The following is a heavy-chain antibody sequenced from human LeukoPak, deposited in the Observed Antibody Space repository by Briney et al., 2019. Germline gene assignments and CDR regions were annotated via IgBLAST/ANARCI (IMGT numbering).Heavy chain of an antibody. J-gene: IGHJ3*02. D-gene: IGHD3-9*01. V-gene: IGHV3-33*06. Sequence: GGSLRLSCAASGFTFSSYAMSWVRQAPGKGLEWVAVLWKDGSNNFYADSVKGRFRFSRDNSKDMLYLQMNSLRAEDTAVYYCAKEYEIFVGAFDIWGQGTMVTVSS. CDR1: GFTFSSYA. CDR2: LWKDGSNN. CDR3: AKEYEIFVGAFDI.